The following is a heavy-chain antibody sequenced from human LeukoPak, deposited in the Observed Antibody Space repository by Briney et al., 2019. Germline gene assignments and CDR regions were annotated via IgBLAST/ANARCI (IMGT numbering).Heavy chain of an antibody. D-gene: IGHD1-1*01. Sequence: PGGSLRLSCSDPGFTFSSYAMHWVRQAPGKGLEYVSAISSNGGSTYYADSVKGRFTISRDNSKNTLYLQMSSLRAEDTAVYYCVNEVGTYYYGMDVWGQGTTVTVSS. CDR2: ISSNGGST. CDR1: GFTFSSYA. CDR3: VNEVGTYYYGMDV. J-gene: IGHJ6*02. V-gene: IGHV3-64D*06.